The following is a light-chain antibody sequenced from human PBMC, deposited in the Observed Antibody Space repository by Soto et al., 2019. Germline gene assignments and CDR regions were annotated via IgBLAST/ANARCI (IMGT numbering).Light chain of an antibody. CDR1: QSVSSSY. Sequence: EIVLTQSPGTLSLSPGERATLSCRASQSVSSSYLAWYQQKPGQAPRLLIYGAFSRATGITDRFSGSGSGLDVTLTISRLEPDDFAVYACQQYGNSPALNFGGGTKVESK. CDR3: QQYGNSPALN. J-gene: IGKJ4*01. V-gene: IGKV3-20*01. CDR2: GAF.